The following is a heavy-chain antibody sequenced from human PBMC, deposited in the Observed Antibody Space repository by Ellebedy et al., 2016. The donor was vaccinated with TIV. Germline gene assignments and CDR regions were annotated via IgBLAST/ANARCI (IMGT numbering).Heavy chain of an antibody. V-gene: IGHV4-34*01. CDR1: GGSFSGYY. Sequence: SETLSLTXAVYGGSFSGYYWSWIRQPPGKGLERIGEINHSGSTNYNPSLKSRVTISVDTSKNQFSLKLSSVTAADTAVYYCARVGSKKAAAIWGQGTLVTVSS. CDR3: ARVGSKKAAAI. CDR2: INHSGST. J-gene: IGHJ4*02. D-gene: IGHD6-13*01.